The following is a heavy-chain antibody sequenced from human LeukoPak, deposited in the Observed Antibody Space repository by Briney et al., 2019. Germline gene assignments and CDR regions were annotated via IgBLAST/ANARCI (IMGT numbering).Heavy chain of an antibody. Sequence: GGSLRLSCAASGFIFRDYGMAWVRQAPGKGLERVSGISWNSGSIGYADSVKGRFTISRDNAKNSLYLQMNSLRAEDTALYYCAKDTSFDYWGQGTLVTVSS. CDR3: AKDTSFDY. CDR2: ISWNSGSI. CDR1: GFIFRDYG. V-gene: IGHV3-9*01. J-gene: IGHJ4*02.